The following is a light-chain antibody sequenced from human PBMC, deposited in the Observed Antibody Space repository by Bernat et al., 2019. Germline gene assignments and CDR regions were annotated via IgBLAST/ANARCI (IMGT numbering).Light chain of an antibody. CDR3: MQALQTPYT. V-gene: IGKV2-28*01. J-gene: IGKJ2*01. CDR1: QSLRHSNGYKY. CDR2: LCS. Sequence: DIVMTQSPLFLPVSPGEPASISCRSSQSLRHSNGYKYLDWYLQKPGQSPQLVIYLCSNRASGVPDRFSGSGSGTDFTLKISRVEAEDVGVYYCMQALQTPYTFGQGTKLEIK.